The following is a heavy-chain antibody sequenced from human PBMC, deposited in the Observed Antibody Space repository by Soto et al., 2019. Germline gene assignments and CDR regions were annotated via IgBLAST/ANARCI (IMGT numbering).Heavy chain of an antibody. D-gene: IGHD4-17*01. V-gene: IGHV3-43D*04. CDR3: AKGATVTTHYQYYGMDV. CDR2: VNWGGDTT. J-gene: IGHJ6*02. Sequence: EVQLVESGGAVVQPGGSLRLSCAASGFTFDDFAMCWVRQVPGKGLEWISLVNWGGDTTFYAESEKGRFIISRDNSKNSVYLQMNSLRSEDSAVYYCAKGATVTTHYQYYGMDVWGQGTTVTVSS. CDR1: GFTFDDFA.